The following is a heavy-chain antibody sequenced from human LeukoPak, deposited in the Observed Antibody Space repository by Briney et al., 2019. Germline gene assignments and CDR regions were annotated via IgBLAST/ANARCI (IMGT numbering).Heavy chain of an antibody. D-gene: IGHD1-26*01. J-gene: IGHJ4*02. Sequence: PGGPLRLSCAASGFTFSSYSMNWVRQAPGKGLEWVSSISSSSSYIYYADSVRARFTISRDNAKNSLYLQMNSLRAEDTAVYYCASATRGSYYYWGQGTLVTVSS. CDR1: GFTFSSYS. V-gene: IGHV3-21*01. CDR2: ISSSSSYI. CDR3: ASATRGSYYY.